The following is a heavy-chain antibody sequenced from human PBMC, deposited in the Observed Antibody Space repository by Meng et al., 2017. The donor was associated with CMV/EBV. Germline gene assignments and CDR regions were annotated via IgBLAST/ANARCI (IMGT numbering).Heavy chain of an antibody. CDR2: LNPNDGDT. D-gene: IGHD6-13*01. Sequence: ASVKVSCKASGYTFTDSFLHWVRQAPGQRLEWMGWLNPNDGDTTYAQKFQGRVTMSSDTSISTAYMELSRLRSDDTAVYYCARDSAVRYSSSWYPIRYWGQGTLVTVSS. CDR3: ARDSAVRYSSSWYPIRY. J-gene: IGHJ4*02. CDR1: GYTFTDSF. V-gene: IGHV1-2*02.